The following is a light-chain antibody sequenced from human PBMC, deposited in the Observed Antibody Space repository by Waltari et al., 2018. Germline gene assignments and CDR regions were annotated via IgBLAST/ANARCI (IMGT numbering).Light chain of an antibody. J-gene: IGKJ5*01. Sequence: EIVFTHPPATLSLCTGERAPLSCRASQSVSDYLAWYQQKPGQAPRLLISAAPNRATGIPARFSGSGSGTDFTLTISSLEPEDFAFYYCQQRSNWPISFGQGTRLEIK. CDR2: AAP. CDR3: QQRSNWPIS. V-gene: IGKV3-11*01. CDR1: QSVSDY.